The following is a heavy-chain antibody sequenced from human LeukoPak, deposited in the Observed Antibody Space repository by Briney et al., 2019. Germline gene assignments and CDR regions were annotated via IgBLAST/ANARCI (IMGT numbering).Heavy chain of an antibody. CDR2: IDWHDDK. CDR1: GFSLTTSGMC. Sequence: ESGPTLVNPTQTLTLTCTFSGFSLTTSGMCMSWIRQPPGKALEWLALIDWHDDKYYSTSLKTRLTISKDTSKNQVVLTMTNMDPVDTATYHCARAIRITGTTDRFDPWGQGTLVTVSS. CDR3: ARAIRITGTTDRFDP. J-gene: IGHJ5*02. D-gene: IGHD1-7*01. V-gene: IGHV2-70*01.